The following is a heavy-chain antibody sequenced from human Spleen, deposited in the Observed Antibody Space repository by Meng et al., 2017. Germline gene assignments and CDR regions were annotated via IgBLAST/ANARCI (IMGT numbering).Heavy chain of an antibody. CDR2: IYPGDSDT. V-gene: IGHV5-51*01. J-gene: IGHJ3*02. CDR1: GYDFTTYW. Sequence: GESLKISCKGSGYDFTTYWIAWVRQMPGKGPEWMGIIYPGDSDTRYSPSFQGQVTISADKSISTAYLQWSSLKASDTAMYYCVVGDNVDAFDIWGQGTMVTVSS. CDR3: VVGDNVDAFDI. D-gene: IGHD1-26*01.